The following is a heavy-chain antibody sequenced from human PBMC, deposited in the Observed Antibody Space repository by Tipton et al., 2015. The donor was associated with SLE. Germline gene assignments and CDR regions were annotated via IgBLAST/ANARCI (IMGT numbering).Heavy chain of an antibody. CDR1: GFTFSSYA. V-gene: IGHV3-23*03. CDR2: IYAIRST. D-gene: IGHD5-12*01. Sequence: GSLRLSCAASGFTFSSYAMTWVRQAPGKGLDWVSVIYAIRSTYYANSVRGRFTISRDNSKDTLYLQMNSLRAEDTAIYYCAKGVSEGFSGYYVDYWGQGTLVTVSS. J-gene: IGHJ4*02. CDR3: AKGVSEGFSGYYVDY.